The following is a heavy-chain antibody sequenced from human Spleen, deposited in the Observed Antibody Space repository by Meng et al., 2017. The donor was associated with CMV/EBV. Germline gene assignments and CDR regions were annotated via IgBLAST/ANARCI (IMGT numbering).Heavy chain of an antibody. CDR3: AKDQGGPDFWSGYYDY. D-gene: IGHD3-3*01. V-gene: IGHV3-43*01. CDR1: GFTFDDYT. J-gene: IGHJ4*02. Sequence: GESLKISCAASGFTFDDYTMYWVRQAPGKGLEWVSLISWDGGSTYYADSVKGRFTISRDNSKNSLYLQMNSLRTEDTALYYCAKDQGGPDFWSGYYDYWGQGTLVTVSS. CDR2: ISWDGGST.